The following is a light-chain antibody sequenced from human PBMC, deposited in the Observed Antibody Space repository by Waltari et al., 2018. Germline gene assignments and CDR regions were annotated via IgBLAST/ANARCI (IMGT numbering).Light chain of an antibody. CDR3: QQYYTTPYT. CDR2: WAS. Sequence: DIVMTQSPDSLTVSLGQRATINCRSSQTLLYYSTNENYLAWFQQKPGQPPKLLIYWASNRESGVPDRFSGSGSGTDFTLTISSLQAEDVAVYYCQQYYTTPYTFGQGTKLEIK. CDR1: QTLLYYSTNENY. J-gene: IGKJ2*01. V-gene: IGKV4-1*01.